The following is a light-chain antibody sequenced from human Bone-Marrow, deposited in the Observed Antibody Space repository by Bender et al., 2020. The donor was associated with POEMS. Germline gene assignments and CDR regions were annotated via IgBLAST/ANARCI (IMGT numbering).Light chain of an antibody. Sequence: QSVLTQPPSVSGTPGQRVTISCTGTSSDVGGYNLVSWYQQHPGQAPKLMIYEGSKRPSGISNRFSGSKSGNTASLTISGLQPEDEADYYCSSYTSSSTLVLGGGTKLTVL. CDR2: EGS. CDR1: SSDVGGYNL. J-gene: IGLJ2*01. V-gene: IGLV2-14*02. CDR3: SSYTSSSTLV.